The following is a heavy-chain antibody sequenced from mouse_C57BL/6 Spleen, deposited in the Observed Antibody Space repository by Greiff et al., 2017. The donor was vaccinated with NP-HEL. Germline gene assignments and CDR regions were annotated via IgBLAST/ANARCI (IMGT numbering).Heavy chain of an antibody. Sequence: QVQLQQPGPELVKPGASVKLSCKASGYTFTSYWMHWVKQRPGQGLEWIGNFNPSNGGTNYNEKFKSKATLTVDKSSSTAYMQLSSLTSEDSAVYYCESDTMITRLWAMDYWGQGTSVTVSA. CDR3: ESDTMITRLWAMDY. V-gene: IGHV1-53*01. CDR1: GYTFTSYW. J-gene: IGHJ4*01. D-gene: IGHD2-4*01. CDR2: FNPSNGGT.